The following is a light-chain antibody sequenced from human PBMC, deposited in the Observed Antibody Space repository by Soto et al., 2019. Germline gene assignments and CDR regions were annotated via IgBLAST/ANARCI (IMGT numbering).Light chain of an antibody. J-gene: IGKJ4*01. CDR3: QQYNSWPLT. CDR2: GAS. Sequence: IAMTQSPGTLSLSPGERATLSCRASQSISRYLAWYQQKPVQGPRLLIDGASSRATGTPDRFSGSGSGTEFTLTISSLQSEDFAVYYCQQYNSWPLTFGGGTKVDIK. V-gene: IGKV3D-15*01. CDR1: QSISRY.